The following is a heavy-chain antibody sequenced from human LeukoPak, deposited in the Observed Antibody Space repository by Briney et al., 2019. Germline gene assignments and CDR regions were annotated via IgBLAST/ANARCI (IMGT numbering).Heavy chain of an antibody. V-gene: IGHV3-48*03. Sequence: GGSLRLSCAASGFTFSSYEMNWVRQAPGKGLEWVSYISSSGSTIYYADSVKGRFTISRDNAKNSLYLQMNSLRAEDTAVYYCARDDPYGSGSFDYWGQGTLVTVSS. CDR1: GFTFSSYE. J-gene: IGHJ4*02. CDR2: ISSSGSTI. D-gene: IGHD3-10*01. CDR3: ARDDPYGSGSFDY.